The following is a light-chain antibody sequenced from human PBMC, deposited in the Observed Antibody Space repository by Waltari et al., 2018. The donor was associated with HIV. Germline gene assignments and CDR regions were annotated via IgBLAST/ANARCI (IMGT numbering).Light chain of an antibody. V-gene: IGKV1-33*01. J-gene: IGKJ4*01. CDR3: QQYDNVPPT. CDR1: QDISNY. CDR2: DAS. Sequence: IQMTQSPSSLSASVGDRETLTCQASQDISNYLNWDQQKPGEAPQLLIFDASNLETGVPSRLSGSGSGTDFTFTISSLQPEDIATYYCQQYDNVPPTFGGGTKVEIK.